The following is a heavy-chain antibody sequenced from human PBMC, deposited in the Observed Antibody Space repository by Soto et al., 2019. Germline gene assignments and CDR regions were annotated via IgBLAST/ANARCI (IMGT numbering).Heavy chain of an antibody. CDR3: ETRWTIRPVVGYYYHGMDD. Sequence: QVQLVQSGAEVKKPGSSVKVSCKASGGSFSSHAVSWVRQAPGEGLEWMGAIIPTLNTVTYAPKFQGRVTIRADESTGTATIDLSSLRSEDTAVYYCETRWTIRPVVGYYYHGMDDWGQGTTVSVSS. V-gene: IGHV1-69*11. CDR1: GGSFSSHA. D-gene: IGHD3-3*01. CDR2: IIPTLNTV. J-gene: IGHJ6*02.